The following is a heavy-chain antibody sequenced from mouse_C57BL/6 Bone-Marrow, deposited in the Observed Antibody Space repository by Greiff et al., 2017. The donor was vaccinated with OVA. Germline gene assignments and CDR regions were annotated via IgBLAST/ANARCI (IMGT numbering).Heavy chain of an antibody. D-gene: IGHD2-3*01. J-gene: IGHJ3*01. Sequence: VQLQQSGAELVRPGSSVKLSCKASGYTFTSYWMHWVKQRPIQGLEWIGNIDPSDSETHYNQKFKDKATLTVDKSSSTAYMQLSSLTSEDSAVYYCARGGWLLTFAYWGQGTLVTVSA. CDR1: GYTFTSYW. CDR3: ARGGWLLTFAY. CDR2: IDPSDSET. V-gene: IGHV1-52*01.